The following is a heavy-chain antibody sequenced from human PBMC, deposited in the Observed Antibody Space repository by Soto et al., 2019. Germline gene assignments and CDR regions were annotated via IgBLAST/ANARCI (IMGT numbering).Heavy chain of an antibody. CDR3: ARAGTTVVTPYCYYGMDV. CDR1: GYTFTSYD. CDR2: MNPNSGNT. D-gene: IGHD4-17*01. Sequence: QVQLVQSGAEVKKPGASVKVSCKASGYTFTSYDINWVRQATGQGLEWMGWMNPNSGNTGYAQKFQGRVTMTRNTSISPAYMELSSLGSEDTAVYYCARAGTTVVTPYCYYGMDVWGQGTTVTVSS. V-gene: IGHV1-8*01. J-gene: IGHJ6*02.